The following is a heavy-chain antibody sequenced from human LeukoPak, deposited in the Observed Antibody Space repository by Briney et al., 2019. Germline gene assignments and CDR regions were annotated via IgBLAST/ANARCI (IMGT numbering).Heavy chain of an antibody. CDR2: IYYSGST. D-gene: IGHD3-16*02. J-gene: IGHJ4*02. V-gene: IGHV4-59*01. CDR1: GGSISSYC. CDR3: ARGGPVILNSLDY. Sequence: SETPSLTCTVSGGSISSYCWSWIRQPPGKGLEWIGYIYYSGSTNYNPSLKSRVTISVDTSKNQFSLKLSSVTAADTAVYYCARGGPVILNSLDYWGQGTLVTVSS.